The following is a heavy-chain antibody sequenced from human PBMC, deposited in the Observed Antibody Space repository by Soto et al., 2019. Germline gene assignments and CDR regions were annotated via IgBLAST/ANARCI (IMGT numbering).Heavy chain of an antibody. D-gene: IGHD3-16*02. J-gene: IGHJ6*03. CDR2: IYYSGST. CDR3: ARSLRQYYYYYYMDV. CDR1: GGPISSYY. V-gene: IGHV4-59*01. Sequence: QVQLQESGPGLVKPSETLSLTCTVSGGPISSYYWSWIRQPPGKGLEWIGYIYYSGSTNYNPSLKSRVTISVDTSKNQFSLKLSSVTAADTAVYYCARSLRQYYYYYYMDVWGKGTTVTVSS.